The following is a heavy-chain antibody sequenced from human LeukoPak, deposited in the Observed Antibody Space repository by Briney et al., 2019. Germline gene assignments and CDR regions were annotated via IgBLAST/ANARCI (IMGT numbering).Heavy chain of an antibody. D-gene: IGHD5-12*01. V-gene: IGHV1-46*01. Sequence: ASVKVSCKASGYTFTSYYMHWVRQAPGQGLEWMGIINPSGGSTSYAQKFQGRVTMTRDTSTSTVYMELSSLRSEDTAVYYCARVGYSGYGSSYYFDDWGQGTLVTVSS. CDR1: GYTFTSYY. CDR2: INPSGGST. CDR3: ARVGYSGYGSSYYFDD. J-gene: IGHJ4*02.